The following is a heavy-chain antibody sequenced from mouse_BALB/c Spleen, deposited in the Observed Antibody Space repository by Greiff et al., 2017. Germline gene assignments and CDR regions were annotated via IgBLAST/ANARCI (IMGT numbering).Heavy chain of an antibody. D-gene: IGHD2-14*01. CDR1: GYSITSGYY. CDR2: ISYDGSN. J-gene: IGHJ3*01. Sequence: EVQLQESGPGLVKPSQSLSLTCSVTGYSITSGYYWNWIRQFPGNKLEWMGYISYDGSNNYNPSLKNRISITRDTSKNQFFLKLNSVTTEDTATYYCARGGYYRYDVSWFAYWGQGTLVTVSA. V-gene: IGHV3-6*02. CDR3: ARGGYYRYDVSWFAY.